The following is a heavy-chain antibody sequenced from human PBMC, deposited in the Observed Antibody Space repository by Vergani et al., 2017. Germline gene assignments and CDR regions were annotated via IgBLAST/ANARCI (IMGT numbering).Heavy chain of an antibody. Sequence: EVQLVESGGGLVQPGGSLRLSCAASGFTFSSYEMNWVRQAPGKGLEWVSYISSSGSTIYYADSVKGRFTISRDNAKKSLYLQMNSLRAEDTAVYYCARAPTGSPGRGYWGQGTLVTVSS. D-gene: IGHD2-8*02. CDR1: GFTFSSYE. CDR2: ISSSGSTI. CDR3: ARAPTGSPGRGY. V-gene: IGHV3-48*03. J-gene: IGHJ4*02.